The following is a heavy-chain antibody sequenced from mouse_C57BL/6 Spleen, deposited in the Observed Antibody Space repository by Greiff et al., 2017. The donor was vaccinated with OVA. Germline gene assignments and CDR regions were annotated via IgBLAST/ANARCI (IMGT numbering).Heavy chain of an antibody. CDR1: GFNIKDDY. D-gene: IGHD1-1*01. CDR3: TITTVVARNAMDY. V-gene: IGHV14-4*01. Sequence: EVQLQQSGAELVRPGASVKLSCTASGFNIKDDYMHWVKQRPEQGLEWIGWLDPENGDTEYASKFQGKATITADTSSNTAYLQLSSLTSEDTAVYYCTITTVVARNAMDYWGQGTSVTVSS. J-gene: IGHJ4*01. CDR2: LDPENGDT.